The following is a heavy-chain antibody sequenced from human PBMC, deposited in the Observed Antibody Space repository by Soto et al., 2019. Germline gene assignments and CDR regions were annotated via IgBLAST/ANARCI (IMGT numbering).Heavy chain of an antibody. CDR3: ARVLRGVVNWFDP. Sequence: HLVQSGPEVKKPGASVTVSCKTSGDTFTNFGFSWVRQAPGQGLEWMGWIATYNSNTNYAQKCQCRLTLTTDTSASTAYMELKSLGHYDTAVYYCARVLRGVVNWFDPWGQGTLVIVSS. V-gene: IGHV1-18*01. D-gene: IGHD3-10*01. J-gene: IGHJ5*02. CDR2: IATYNSNT. CDR1: GDTFTNFG.